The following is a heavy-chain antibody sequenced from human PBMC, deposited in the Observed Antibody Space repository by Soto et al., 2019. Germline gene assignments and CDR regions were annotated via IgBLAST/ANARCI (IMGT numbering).Heavy chain of an antibody. CDR1: GGSISSYY. D-gene: IGHD3-9*01. J-gene: IGHJ3*02. CDR2: IYYSGST. V-gene: IGHV4-59*01. CDR3: ARDREDYDILTGFKPFYAFDI. Sequence: QVQLQESGPGLVKPSETLSLTCTVSGGSISSYYWSWIRQPPGKGLEWIGYIYYSGSTNYNPSLKSRVTISVDTSKNQFSLKLSSVTVADTAVYYCARDREDYDILTGFKPFYAFDIWGQGTMVTVSS.